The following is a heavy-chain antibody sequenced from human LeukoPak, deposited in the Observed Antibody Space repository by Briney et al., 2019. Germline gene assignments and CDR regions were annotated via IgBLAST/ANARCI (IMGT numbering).Heavy chain of an antibody. Sequence: SETLSLTCTVSGGSISSGSYYWSWIRQPAGKGLEWIGRIYTSGSTNYNPSLKSRVTISVDTSKNQFSLKLSSVTAADTAVYYCARGFGVDPMDVWGKGTTVTVSS. V-gene: IGHV4-61*02. CDR1: GGSISSGSYY. D-gene: IGHD3-3*01. CDR2: IYTSGST. J-gene: IGHJ6*03. CDR3: ARGFGVDPMDV.